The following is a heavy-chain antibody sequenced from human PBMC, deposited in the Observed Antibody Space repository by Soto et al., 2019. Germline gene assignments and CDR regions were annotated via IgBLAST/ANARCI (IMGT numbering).Heavy chain of an antibody. CDR1: GFTFSDYY. Sequence: QVQLVESGGGLVKPGGSLRLSCAASGFTFSDYYMSWIRQAPGKGLEWVSYISSSSSYTNYADSVKGRFTISRDNAKKSLYLQMNSLRAEDTAVYYCARDIQGGTGTDYWGQGTLVTVSS. CDR2: ISSSSSYT. V-gene: IGHV3-11*06. J-gene: IGHJ4*02. CDR3: ARDIQGGTGTDY. D-gene: IGHD3-9*01.